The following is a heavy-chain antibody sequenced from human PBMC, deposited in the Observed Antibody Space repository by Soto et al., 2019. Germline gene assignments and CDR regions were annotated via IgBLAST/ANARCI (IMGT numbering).Heavy chain of an antibody. CDR2: INGYNGNT. D-gene: IGHD3-16*01. J-gene: IGHJ4*02. Sequence: ASAKVSCKDPGYSFTNYGISWLRQAHGQGLEWMGWINGYNGNTVYTQKIQGRLTMTAETSTATAYMELRSLRSDDTAVYYCAKDGTRQIGGAVDYWGKGTLVTVSS. CDR3: AKDGTRQIGGAVDY. CDR1: GYSFTNYG. V-gene: IGHV1-18*01.